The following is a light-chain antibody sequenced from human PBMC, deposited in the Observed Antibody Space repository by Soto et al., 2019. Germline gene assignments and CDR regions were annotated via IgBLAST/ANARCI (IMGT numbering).Light chain of an antibody. V-gene: IGKV4-1*01. CDR3: QHYYSAPRT. J-gene: IGKJ1*01. CDR2: WAS. CDR1: QSLLYRSNNKNY. Sequence: DIVLTQSPDSLAVSLGERATINCKSSQSLLYRSNNKNYLAWYQQKPGQPLKLLISWASTRESGVPDRFSGSGSGAAFTLTISRLQAEDVAVYYCQHYYSAPRTFGQGTKVEIK.